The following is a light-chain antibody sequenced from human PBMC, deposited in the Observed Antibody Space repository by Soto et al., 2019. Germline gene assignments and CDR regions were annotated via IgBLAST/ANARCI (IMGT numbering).Light chain of an antibody. CDR2: DAS. J-gene: IGKJ5*01. CDR1: QSISTW. V-gene: IGKV1-5*01. CDR3: QQALRFPVI. Sequence: DIRMTQSPSTLSASVGDRVTITCRASQSISTWLAWYQQKLGRAPRLLIYDASSLESGVPSRFSGSGSGTDFTLSISSLQPEDFATYYRQQALRFPVIFGQGTRLEIK.